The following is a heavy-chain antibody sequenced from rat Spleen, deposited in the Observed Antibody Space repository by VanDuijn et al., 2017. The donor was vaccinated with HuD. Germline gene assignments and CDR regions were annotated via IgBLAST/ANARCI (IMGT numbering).Heavy chain of an antibody. CDR3: ARGWIGSRTGYVMDA. D-gene: IGHD1-5*01. Sequence: EVQLQESGPGLVKPSQSLSLTCSVTGYSITSNYWGWIRKFPGNKLEWMGYITGAGNTDCNPSLKSRISITRDTSKNQFFLQVNSLSIEDTATYYCARGWIGSRTGYVMDAWGQGASVIVSS. J-gene: IGHJ4*01. V-gene: IGHV3-3*01. CDR1: GYSITSNY. CDR2: ITGAGNT.